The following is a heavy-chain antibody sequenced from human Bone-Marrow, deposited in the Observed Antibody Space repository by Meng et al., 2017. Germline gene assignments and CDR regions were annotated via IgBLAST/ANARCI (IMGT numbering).Heavy chain of an antibody. V-gene: IGHV3-9*01. D-gene: IGHD4-23*01. CDR1: GFTFDDHA. CDR2: ISWNSGSI. CDR3: AKDKGDYGGNSAEMNY. Sequence: SPKIPCAASGFTFDDHAMHWVRQAPGKGLEWVSGISWNSGSIGYADSVKCRFTISRDNAKDSLYLQMNSLRAEDTALYYCAKDKGDYGGNSAEMNYWGQGTLVTVSS. J-gene: IGHJ4*02.